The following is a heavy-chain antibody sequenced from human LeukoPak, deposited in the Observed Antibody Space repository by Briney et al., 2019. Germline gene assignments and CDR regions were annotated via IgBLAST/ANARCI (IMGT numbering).Heavy chain of an antibody. V-gene: IGHV4-39*07. D-gene: IGHD6-13*01. CDR1: GGSISSSSYY. J-gene: IGHJ3*02. CDR3: AREWGVLLAAAGVNDAFDI. Sequence: SETLSLTCTVSGGSISSSSYYWGWIRQPPGKGLEWIGSIYYSGSTYYNPSLKSRVTISVDTSKNQFSLKLSSVTAADTAVYYCAREWGVLLAAAGVNDAFDIWGQGTMVTVSS. CDR2: IYYSGST.